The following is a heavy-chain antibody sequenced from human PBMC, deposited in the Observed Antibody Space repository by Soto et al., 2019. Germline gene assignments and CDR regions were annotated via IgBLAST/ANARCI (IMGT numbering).Heavy chain of an antibody. CDR2: ISYDGSNK. CDR1: GFTFSSYA. Sequence: QVQLVESGGGVVQPGRSLRLSCAASGFTFSSYAMHWVRQAPGKGLEWVAVISYDGSNKYYADSVKGRFTISRDNSKNTLYLQMNSLRAEDTAVYYCARPLPYGDYERPQHWGQGTLVTVSS. CDR3: ARPLPYGDYERPQH. J-gene: IGHJ1*01. V-gene: IGHV3-30-3*01. D-gene: IGHD4-17*01.